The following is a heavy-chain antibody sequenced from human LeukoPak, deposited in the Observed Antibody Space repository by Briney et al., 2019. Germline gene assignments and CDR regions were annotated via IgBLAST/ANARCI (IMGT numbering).Heavy chain of an antibody. Sequence: PSATLSLTCSVSGGSMSSGGYYWSWIRQHPGKGLEWMGHIYYSGTVYYNPSLRSRVSISVDTSKNQFSLRSSSVTVADTAVYYCARLGMAASYFYDSSGDKFDYWGQGTLVTVYS. V-gene: IGHV4-31*03. D-gene: IGHD3-22*01. CDR1: GGSMSSGGYY. CDR2: IYYSGTV. CDR3: ARLGMAASYFYDSSGDKFDY. J-gene: IGHJ4*02.